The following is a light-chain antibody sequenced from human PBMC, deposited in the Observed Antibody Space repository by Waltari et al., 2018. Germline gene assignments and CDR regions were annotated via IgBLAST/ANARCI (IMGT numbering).Light chain of an antibody. CDR1: DSAVGAYDF. V-gene: IGLV2-14*01. Sequence: QSALTQPASVSGSPGQSITISCSGTDSAVGAYDFVSWYQQHPGKAPHLIIYEVSNRPSGISNRFSASKSGNTAYLTVSRLQAEDEADYFCSSYAASNNLLLFGGGTRLTVL. CDR3: SSYAASNNLLL. CDR2: EVS. J-gene: IGLJ2*01.